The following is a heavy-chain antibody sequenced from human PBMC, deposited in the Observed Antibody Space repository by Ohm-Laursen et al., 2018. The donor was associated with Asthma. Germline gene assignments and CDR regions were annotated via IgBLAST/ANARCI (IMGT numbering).Heavy chain of an antibody. V-gene: IGHV3-23*01. CDR1: GYTFSRYS. D-gene: IGHD3-22*01. J-gene: IGHJ4*02. CDR3: AKETYYYDSSGYYYG. Sequence: SLRLSCAASGYTFSRYSIHWVRQVPGKGLEWVSAISGSGGSTYYADSVKGRFTISRDNSKNTLYLQMNSLRAEDTAVYYCAKETYYYDSSGYYYGWGQGTLVTVSS. CDR2: ISGSGGST.